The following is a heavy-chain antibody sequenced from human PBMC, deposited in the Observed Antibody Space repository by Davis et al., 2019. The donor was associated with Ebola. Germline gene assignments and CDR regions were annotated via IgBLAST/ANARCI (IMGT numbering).Heavy chain of an antibody. CDR1: GASFNNHY. CDR3: ARVSALRIGFDM. D-gene: IGHD4-17*01. CDR2: IYDSGST. J-gene: IGHJ3*02. V-gene: IGHV4-59*11. Sequence: PSETLSLTCTVSGASFNNHYWNWIRQPPGKGLEWIGYIYDSGSTNYNPSLNSRVTISLDTSKNQFSLNLRSVTAADTAVYYCARVSALRIGFDMWGQGTMVTVSS.